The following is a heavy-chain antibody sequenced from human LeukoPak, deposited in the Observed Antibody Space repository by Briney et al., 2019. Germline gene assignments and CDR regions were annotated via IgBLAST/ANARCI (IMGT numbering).Heavy chain of an antibody. V-gene: IGHV4-61*02. Sequence: PSQTLSLTCTVSGRSISSGSYYWSRIRQPAGKGLEWIGRIYTSGSTNYNPSLKSRVTISVDTSKNQFSLKLSSVTAADTAVYYCARDRYPDRHLLWFGELIGGFDPWGQGTLVTVSS. D-gene: IGHD3-10*01. J-gene: IGHJ5*02. CDR3: ARDRYPDRHLLWFGELIGGFDP. CDR2: IYTSGST. CDR1: GRSISSGSYY.